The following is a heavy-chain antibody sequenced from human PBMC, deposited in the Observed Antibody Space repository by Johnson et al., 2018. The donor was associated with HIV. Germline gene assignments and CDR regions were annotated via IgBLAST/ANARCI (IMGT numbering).Heavy chain of an antibody. CDR3: ARSGLFVLVVYAPDVFDI. D-gene: IGHD2-8*02. J-gene: IGHJ3*02. CDR1: GFTFSDYY. V-gene: IGHV3-11*04. CDR2: ISSSGSTI. Sequence: QVQLVESGGNLVQPGGSLRLTCVISGFTFSDYYMSWIRQAPGKGLEWVSYISSSGSTIYYADSVKGRFTISRDNSKNTLFLQMNSLRAEDTAVYYCARSGLFVLVVYAPDVFDIWGQGTMVTVSS.